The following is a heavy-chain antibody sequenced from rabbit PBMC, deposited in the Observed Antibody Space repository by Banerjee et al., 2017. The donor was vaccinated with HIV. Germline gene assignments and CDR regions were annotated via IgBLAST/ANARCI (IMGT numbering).Heavy chain of an antibody. CDR2: IYSSNGDK. CDR3: ARSNPGSYWYYFNL. J-gene: IGHJ4*01. CDR1: GSDISSNA. V-gene: IGHV1S47*01. D-gene: IGHD5-1*01. Sequence: QEQLVESGGGLVQPEGSLTLTCKASGSDISSNAMCWVRQAPGKGLELIACIYSSNGDKWYASWVNGRFTISKTSSTTVTLQMTSLTAADTATYFCARSNPGSYWYYFNLWGPGTLVTVS.